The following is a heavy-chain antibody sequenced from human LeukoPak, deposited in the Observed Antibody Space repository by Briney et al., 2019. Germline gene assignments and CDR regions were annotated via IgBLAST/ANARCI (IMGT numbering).Heavy chain of an antibody. D-gene: IGHD6-13*01. J-gene: IGHJ4*02. CDR3: ARDDRVALGLPAPDY. Sequence: GGSLRFSCTASGFKSDSHWMSWVRQAPGKGLEWVATIKLDGSEKYYVDSVKGRFTISRDDAKNSLYLQMYSLRAEDTAVYYCARDDRVALGLPAPDYWGQGTLVTVSS. V-gene: IGHV3-7*01. CDR1: GFKSDSHW. CDR2: IKLDGSEK.